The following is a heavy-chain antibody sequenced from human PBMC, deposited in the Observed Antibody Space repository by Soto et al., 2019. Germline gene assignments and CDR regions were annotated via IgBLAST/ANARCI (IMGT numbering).Heavy chain of an antibody. CDR2: INPATGAA. D-gene: IGHD3-3*01. CDR1: GYPFTAYY. J-gene: IGHJ3*02. Sequence: QLHLVQSGAVVKKPGASVTVSCSASGYPFTAYYMHWVRQAPGRGLEWMGGINPATGAAKYTQTFRGRVTMTRDTSTSTVFMELSGLTSEDTAVFYGARGGGVGVAGSAAFDMWGQGTLVTVSS. V-gene: IGHV1-2*02. CDR3: ARGGGVGVAGSAAFDM.